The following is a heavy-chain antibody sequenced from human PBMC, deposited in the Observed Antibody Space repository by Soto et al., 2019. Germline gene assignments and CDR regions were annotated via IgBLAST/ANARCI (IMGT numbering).Heavy chain of an antibody. J-gene: IGHJ6*02. V-gene: IGHV3-33*01. CDR1: GFTFSSYG. D-gene: IGHD2-15*01. Sequence: GGSLRLSCAASGFTFSSYGMHWVRQAPGKGLEWVAVIWYDGSNKYYADSVKGRFTISRDNSKNTLYLQMNSLRAEDTAVYYCARLAGVVAPTYYYYGMDVWGQGTTVTVSS. CDR3: ARLAGVVAPTYYYYGMDV. CDR2: IWYDGSNK.